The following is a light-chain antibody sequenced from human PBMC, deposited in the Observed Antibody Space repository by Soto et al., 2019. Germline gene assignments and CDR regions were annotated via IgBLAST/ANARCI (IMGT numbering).Light chain of an antibody. CDR2: EVS. CDR1: SRDVGAYHF. CDR3: SSYTSRSTYV. Sequence: QSVLTQPASVSGSPGQSITISCTGTSRDVGAYHFVSWYQQYPGKAPKLMIYEVSNRPSGVSNRFSGSKSDNTASLTISGLQAEDEADYYCSSYTSRSTYVFGTGTKLTVL. V-gene: IGLV2-14*01. J-gene: IGLJ1*01.